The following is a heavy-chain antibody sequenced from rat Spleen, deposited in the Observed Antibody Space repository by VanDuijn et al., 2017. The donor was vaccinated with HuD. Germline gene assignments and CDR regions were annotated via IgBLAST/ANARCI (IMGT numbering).Heavy chain of an antibody. Sequence: EVQLVESDGGLVQPGRSLKLSCAASGFTFSDYYMAWVRQGPTQGLEWVATIRYDGSSTYYSDSVKGRFTISRDNAENTVYLQMNSLRSEDTATYYCATPLPHWGLGVLVTVSS. D-gene: IGHD3-1*01. J-gene: IGHJ2*01. CDR2: IRYDGSST. V-gene: IGHV5-29*01. CDR1: GFTFSDYY. CDR3: ATPLPH.